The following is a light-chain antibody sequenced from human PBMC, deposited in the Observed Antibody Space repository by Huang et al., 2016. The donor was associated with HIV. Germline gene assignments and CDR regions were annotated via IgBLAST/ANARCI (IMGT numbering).Light chain of an antibody. CDR2: DVS. Sequence: EIVLTQSPGTLFLSPGERATLSCRASQSVSSSSLAWYQQKPGQSPRLLIYDVSRRDTGIPVRFSDSGSGADFTLIITRLEPEDSAVYYSQQYGGAPLFTCGPETKVDIK. CDR3: QQYGGAPLFT. CDR1: QSVSSSS. J-gene: IGKJ3*01. V-gene: IGKV3-20*01.